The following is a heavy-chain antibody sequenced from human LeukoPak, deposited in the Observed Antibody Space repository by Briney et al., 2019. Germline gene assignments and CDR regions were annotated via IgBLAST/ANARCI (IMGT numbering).Heavy chain of an antibody. CDR2: ISGGGENT. Sequence: GGSLRLFCFASGFIFKRYALSWVRQAPRKGLEGVSGISGGGENTFYGDSVKARLTIPRDNSKNTLYLQLNSLRAEDTAVYDCAKRVDYCSPGVNFVSWGPGSLVTVSS. CDR1: GFIFKRYA. CDR3: AKRVDYCSPGVNFVS. J-gene: IGHJ4*02. D-gene: IGHD2/OR15-2a*01. V-gene: IGHV3-23*01.